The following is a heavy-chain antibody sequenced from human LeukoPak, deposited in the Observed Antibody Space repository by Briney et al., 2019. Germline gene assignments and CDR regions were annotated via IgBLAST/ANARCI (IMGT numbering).Heavy chain of an antibody. Sequence: PGGSLRLSCVASGFTFSTYAMSWVRQAPGKGLEWASAISGSGSSTYYADSVKGRFTISRDNAKNSLYLQMNSLRAEDTAVYYCATDTISRYHFDYWGQGTLVTVSS. J-gene: IGHJ4*02. CDR2: ISGSGSST. CDR3: ATDTISRYHFDY. CDR1: GFTFSTYA. D-gene: IGHD3-3*01. V-gene: IGHV3-23*01.